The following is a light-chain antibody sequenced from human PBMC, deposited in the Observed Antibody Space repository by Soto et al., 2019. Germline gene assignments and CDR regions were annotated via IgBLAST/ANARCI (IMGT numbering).Light chain of an antibody. CDR3: QQYGSSLPIT. CDR1: QSVSSSY. V-gene: IGKV3D-20*01. Sequence: ESVLTQSPATLSLSPGERATLSCGASQSVSSSYLAWYQQKPGLAPRLLIYDASSRATGIPDRFSGSGSGTDFTLTISRLEPEDFAVYYCQQYGSSLPITFGQGTRLEIK. CDR2: DAS. J-gene: IGKJ5*01.